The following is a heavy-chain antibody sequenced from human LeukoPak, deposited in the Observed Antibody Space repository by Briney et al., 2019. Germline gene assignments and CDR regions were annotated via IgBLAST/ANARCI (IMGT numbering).Heavy chain of an antibody. Sequence: GGSLRLSCAASGFTFSNYAMSWVRQAPGKGLEWVSSISGTGGSTYYADSVKGRFTISRDNSNNTLFLQMNSLRAEDTAVYYCARVRGGYYFDYWGQGTLVSVSS. D-gene: IGHD6-25*01. J-gene: IGHJ4*02. CDR1: GFTFSNYA. CDR2: ISGTGGST. CDR3: ARVRGGYYFDY. V-gene: IGHV3-23*01.